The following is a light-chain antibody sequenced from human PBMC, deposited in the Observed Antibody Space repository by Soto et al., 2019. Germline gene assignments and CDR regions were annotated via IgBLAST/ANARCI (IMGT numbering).Light chain of an antibody. CDR1: TGAVTSDFH. J-gene: IGLJ1*01. V-gene: IGLV7-43*01. CDR2: TTS. CDR3: LLYFGGAYV. Sequence: QTVVTQEPSLTVPPGGTVTLTCASSTGAVTSDFHPNWFQQKPGQAPRALIYTTSKRHSWTPARFSGSLLGGKAALTLSGVQPEDEAEYYCLLYFGGAYVFGTGTKLTVL.